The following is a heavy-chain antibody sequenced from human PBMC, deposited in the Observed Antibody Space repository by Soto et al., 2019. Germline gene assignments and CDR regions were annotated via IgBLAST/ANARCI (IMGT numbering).Heavy chain of an antibody. J-gene: IGHJ4*02. CDR1: GGTFSSYT. V-gene: IGHV1-69*02. CDR2: IIPILGIA. Sequence: QVQLVQSGAEVKKPGSSVKVSCKASGGTFSSYTISWVRQAPGQGLEWMGRIIPILGIANYAQKFQGRVTITADKSTGTVYMGLSSLRSEETGGYYCAMEYCSSTSCYRDYWGQGTLVTVSS. CDR3: AMEYCSSTSCYRDY. D-gene: IGHD2-2*02.